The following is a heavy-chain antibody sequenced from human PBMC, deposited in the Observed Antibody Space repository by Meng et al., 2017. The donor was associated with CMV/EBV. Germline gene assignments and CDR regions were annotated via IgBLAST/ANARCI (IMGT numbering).Heavy chain of an antibody. CDR2: IIPILGIA. CDR3: ARTYYYDSSGPKGFDY. V-gene: IGHV1-69*02. CDR1: GGTFSSYT. Sequence: SVKVSCKASGGTFSSYTISWVRQAPGQGLEWMGRIIPILGIANYAQKFQGRVTITADKSTSTAYMELSSLRSEDAAVYYCARTYYYDSSGPKGFDYWGQGTLVTVSS. D-gene: IGHD3-22*01. J-gene: IGHJ4*02.